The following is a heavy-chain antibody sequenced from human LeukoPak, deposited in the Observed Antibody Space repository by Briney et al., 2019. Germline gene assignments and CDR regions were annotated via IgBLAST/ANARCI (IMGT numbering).Heavy chain of an antibody. D-gene: IGHD6-13*01. J-gene: IGHJ4*02. CDR3: AREGSIAAAGYGC. Sequence: SETLSLTCAVYGGSFSGYYWSWIRQPPGKGLEWIGEINHSGSTNYNPSLKSRVTISVDTSKNQFSLKLSSVTAADTAVYYCAREGSIAAAGYGCWGQGTLVTVSS. CDR1: GGSFSGYY. V-gene: IGHV4-34*01. CDR2: INHSGST.